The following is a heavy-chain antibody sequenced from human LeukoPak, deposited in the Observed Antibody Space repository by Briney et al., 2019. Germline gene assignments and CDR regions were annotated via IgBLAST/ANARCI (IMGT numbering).Heavy chain of an antibody. Sequence: GGSLRLSCAASGFTFSDYYMSWIRQAPGKGLEWVSYISSSGSTIYYADSVKGRFTISRDNAKNSLYLQMNSLRAEDTAVYYCARDKVQYYYGSGSPEKLDYWGQGTLVTVSS. V-gene: IGHV3-11*01. CDR1: GFTFSDYY. D-gene: IGHD3-10*01. J-gene: IGHJ4*02. CDR3: ARDKVQYYYGSGSPEKLDY. CDR2: ISSSGSTI.